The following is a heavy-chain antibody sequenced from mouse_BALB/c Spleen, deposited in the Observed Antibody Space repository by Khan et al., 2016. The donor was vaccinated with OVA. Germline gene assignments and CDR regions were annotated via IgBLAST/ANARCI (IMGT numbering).Heavy chain of an antibody. J-gene: IGHJ4*01. Sequence: EVQLQESGPGLVKPFQSLSLTCTVTGYSITSNYAWNWIRQFPGNKLEWVGYISYSGSTSYNPSLKSRISITRDTSKNQFFLQLNSVTTEDPATYYCARGNYYGYAMDYWGQGTSVTVSS. CDR2: ISYSGST. D-gene: IGHD1-1*01. CDR3: ARGNYYGYAMDY. V-gene: IGHV3-2*02. CDR1: GYSITSNYA.